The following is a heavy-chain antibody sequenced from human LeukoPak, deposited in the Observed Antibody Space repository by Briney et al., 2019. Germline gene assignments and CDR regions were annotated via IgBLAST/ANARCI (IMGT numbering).Heavy chain of an antibody. Sequence: ASVKVSCKASGYTFTSYGISWVRQAPGQGLEWMGWISAYNGNTDYAQKLQGRVTMTTDTSTSTAYMELRSLRSDDTAVYYCARDPSLDYGDYVDYWGQGTLVTVSS. CDR2: ISAYNGNT. J-gene: IGHJ4*02. CDR3: ARDPSLDYGDYVDY. D-gene: IGHD4-17*01. V-gene: IGHV1-18*01. CDR1: GYTFTSYG.